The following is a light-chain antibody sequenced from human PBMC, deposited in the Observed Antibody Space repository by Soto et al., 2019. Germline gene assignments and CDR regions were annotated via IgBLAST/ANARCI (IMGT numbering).Light chain of an antibody. CDR1: SGDVGGYNY. J-gene: IGLJ1*01. CDR3: TSYTSSSTYV. Sequence: QSALTQPASVSGSPGQSINISCTGTSGDVGGYNYVSWYQHHPGKGPKLMIYDVSNRPSGVSSRFSGSKSGNTASLTISGLQAEDEADYYCTSYTSSSTYVFGTGTKLTVL. CDR2: DVS. V-gene: IGLV2-14*03.